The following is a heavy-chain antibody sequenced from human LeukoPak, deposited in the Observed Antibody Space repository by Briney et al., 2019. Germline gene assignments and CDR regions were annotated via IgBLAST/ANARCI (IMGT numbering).Heavy chain of an antibody. J-gene: IGHJ3*02. V-gene: IGHV3-64*01. D-gene: IGHD2-2*01. CDR1: GFTFSSYA. CDR3: AKSAVPAAWDAFDI. CDR2: ISSNGGST. Sequence: GGSLRLSCAASGFTFSSYAMHWVRQAPGKGLEYVSAISSNGGSTYYANSVKGRFTISRDNSKNTLYLQMGSLRAEDMAVYYCAKSAVPAAWDAFDIWGQGTMVTVSS.